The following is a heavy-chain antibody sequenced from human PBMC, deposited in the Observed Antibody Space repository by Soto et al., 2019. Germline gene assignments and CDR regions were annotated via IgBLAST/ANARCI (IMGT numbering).Heavy chain of an antibody. D-gene: IGHD3-10*01. V-gene: IGHV3-30-3*01. CDR3: ARDGWKFGELLFYYYYYAMDV. CDR1: GFTFSSYA. Sequence: GGSLRLSCAASGFTFSSYAMHWVRQAPGKGLEWVAVISYDGSNKYYADSVKGRFTISRDNSKNTLYLQMNSLRAEDTAAYYCARDGWKFGELLFYYYYYAMDVWGQGTTVTVS. CDR2: ISYDGSNK. J-gene: IGHJ6*02.